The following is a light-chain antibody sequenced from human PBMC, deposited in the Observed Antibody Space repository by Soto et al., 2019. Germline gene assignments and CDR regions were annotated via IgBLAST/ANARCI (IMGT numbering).Light chain of an antibody. CDR1: SSDVGGYNY. CDR2: DVT. V-gene: IGLV2-14*03. J-gene: IGLJ1*01. Sequence: QSVLTQPASVSGSPGQSITISCTGTSSDVGGYNYVSWYQHHPGKAPVLVIYDVTNRPSGVSNRFSGSKSGNTASLTISGLQAEDEADYFCSSFASSSTDVFGTGTKLTVL. CDR3: SSFASSSTDV.